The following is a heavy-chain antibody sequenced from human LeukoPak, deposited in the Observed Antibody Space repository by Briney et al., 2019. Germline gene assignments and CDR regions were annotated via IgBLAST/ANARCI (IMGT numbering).Heavy chain of an antibody. CDR1: GYTFTSYG. CDR3: ARDRAHRAAAGRKGYYYYYMDV. CDR2: ISAYNGNT. Sequence: ASVKVSCKASGYTFTSYGISWVRQAPGQGLEWMGWISAYNGNTNYAQKLQGRVTMTTDTSTSTAYMELRSPRSDDTAVYYCARDRAHRAAAGRKGYYYYYMDVWGKGTTVTVSS. V-gene: IGHV1-18*01. D-gene: IGHD6-13*01. J-gene: IGHJ6*03.